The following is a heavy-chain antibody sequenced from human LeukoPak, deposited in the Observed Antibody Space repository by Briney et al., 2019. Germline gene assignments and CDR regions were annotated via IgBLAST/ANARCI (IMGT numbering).Heavy chain of an antibody. V-gene: IGHV1-46*01. Sequence: ESSVKVSCKACGYTFTSYYMYWVRQAPGQRLEWIGIINSTGSTTSYAQKFQGRVTMTRATSTTTVYMELSSLRSEDTAVYYCARGEDSSSWCFDYWGQGTLVTVSS. CDR2: INSTGSTT. CDR1: GYTFTSYY. D-gene: IGHD6-13*01. J-gene: IGHJ4*02. CDR3: ARGEDSSSWCFDY.